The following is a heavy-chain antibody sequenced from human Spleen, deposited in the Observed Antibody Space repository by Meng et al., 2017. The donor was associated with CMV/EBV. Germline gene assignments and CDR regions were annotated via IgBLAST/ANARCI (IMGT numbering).Heavy chain of an antibody. V-gene: IGHV1-2*06. J-gene: IGHJ4*02. CDR2: IILNSGGT. CDR3: ARVIAVAGTAPFDY. CDR1: YPCPSSS. Sequence: YPCPSSSLHWVRQAPGQGLEWMGRIILNSGGTGYAQKFQGRVTMTRDTSISTGHMELSRLSSEDTAVYYCARVIAVAGTAPFDYWGQGTLVTVSS. D-gene: IGHD6-19*01.